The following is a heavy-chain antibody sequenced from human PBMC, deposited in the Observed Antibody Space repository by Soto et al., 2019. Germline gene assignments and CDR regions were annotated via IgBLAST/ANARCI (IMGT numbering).Heavy chain of an antibody. D-gene: IGHD5-12*01. CDR1: GGSINSGDYY. J-gene: IGHJ5*02. Sequence: LSLTCTVSGGSINSGDYYWTWVRQPPGKGLEWIGYIYYDGNSQHNPSLKSRVTMSIDTSKNQFSLNLSSVTAADTAVYYCARDRRWLPRGPNNWLDLWGQGTQVTVSS. V-gene: IGHV4-30-4*01. CDR2: IYYDGNS. CDR3: ARDRRWLPRGPNNWLDL.